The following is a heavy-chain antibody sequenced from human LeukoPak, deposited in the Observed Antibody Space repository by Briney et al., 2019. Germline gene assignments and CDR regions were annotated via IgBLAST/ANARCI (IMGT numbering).Heavy chain of an antibody. CDR1: GYTFTGYY. CDR2: INPNSGGT. V-gene: IGHV1-2*02. D-gene: IGHD5-12*01. Sequence: ASVKVSCKASGYTFTGYYMHWVRQAPGQGLEWMGWINPNSGGTNYAQKFQGRVTMTRDTSISTAYMELSSLRSEDTAVYYCARLSGYDPGGYDYWGQGTLVTVSS. J-gene: IGHJ4*02. CDR3: ARLSGYDPGGYDY.